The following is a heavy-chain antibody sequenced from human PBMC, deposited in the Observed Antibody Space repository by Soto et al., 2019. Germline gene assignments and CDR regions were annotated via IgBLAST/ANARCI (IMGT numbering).Heavy chain of an antibody. V-gene: IGHV1-69*13. CDR1: GGTFSSYA. CDR3: ARVVRRDTAMAAGIDYYYYGMGV. J-gene: IGHJ6*02. D-gene: IGHD5-18*01. Sequence: SVKVSCKASGGTFSSYAISWVRQAPGQGLEWMGGIIPIFGTANYAQKFQGRVTITADESTSTAYMELSSLRSEDTAVYYCARVVRRDTAMAAGIDYYYYGMGVWGQGTTVTAP. CDR2: IIPIFGTA.